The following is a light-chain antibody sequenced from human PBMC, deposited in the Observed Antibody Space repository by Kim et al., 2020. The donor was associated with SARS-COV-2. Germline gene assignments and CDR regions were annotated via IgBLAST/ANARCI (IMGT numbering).Light chain of an antibody. CDR2: RNN. Sequence: ELTQPPSASGTPGQRVTISCSRSSSIIGSNYVYWYQQLPGTAPRLLIYRNNQRPSGVPDRFSGSESGTSPSLAIRGLRSEDEADYYCAAWDDGLSAWV. J-gene: IGLJ3*02. V-gene: IGLV1-47*01. CDR3: AAWDDGLSAWV. CDR1: SSIIGSNY.